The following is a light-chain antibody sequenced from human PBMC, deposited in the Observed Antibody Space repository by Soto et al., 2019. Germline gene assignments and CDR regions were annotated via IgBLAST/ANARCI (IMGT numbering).Light chain of an antibody. Sequence: DIQMIQSPSSLSASVGDRVTITCRASQTISTSLNWYQQKPGTVPRLVIYTASKLQAGVPSRFSGSGSGTDFTLTISSLQPEDFSTYYCQQSYTTPWTFGRGTKVDIK. J-gene: IGKJ1*01. CDR3: QQSYTTPWT. CDR2: TAS. V-gene: IGKV1-39*01. CDR1: QTISTS.